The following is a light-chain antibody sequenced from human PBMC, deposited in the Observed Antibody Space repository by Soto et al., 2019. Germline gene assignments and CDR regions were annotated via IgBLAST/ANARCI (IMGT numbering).Light chain of an antibody. CDR2: GAS. V-gene: IGKV3-20*01. CDR1: QSISSY. CDR3: EQYGSSPRT. Sequence: TQSPSTLSASVGDRVTITCRASQSISSYLAWYQQKPGQAPRLLIYGASSRATGIPDRFSGSGSGTDFTLTISRLEPEDFAVYYCEQYGSSPRTFGQGTKVDIK. J-gene: IGKJ1*01.